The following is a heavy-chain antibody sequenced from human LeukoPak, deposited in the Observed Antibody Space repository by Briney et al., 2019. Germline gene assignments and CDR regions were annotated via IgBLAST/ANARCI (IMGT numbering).Heavy chain of an antibody. CDR2: INHSGST. CDR1: GGSFSGYY. D-gene: IGHD2-2*01. Sequence: SETLSLTCAVYGGSFSGYYWSWIRQPPGKGLEWIGEINHSGSTNYNPPLKSRVTISVDTSKNQFSLKLSSVTAADTAVYYCASRSEYCSSTSCLPGAFDIWGQGTMVTVSS. V-gene: IGHV4-34*01. J-gene: IGHJ3*02. CDR3: ASRSEYCSSTSCLPGAFDI.